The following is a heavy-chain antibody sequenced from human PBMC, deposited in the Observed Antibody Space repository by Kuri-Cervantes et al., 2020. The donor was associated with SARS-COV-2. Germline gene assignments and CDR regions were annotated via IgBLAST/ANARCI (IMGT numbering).Heavy chain of an antibody. CDR3: ARARIVSSGWYYYYGMDV. CDR1: GGSVSGYY. J-gene: IGHJ6*02. D-gene: IGHD6-19*01. Sequence: ETLSLTCTVSGGSVSGYYWTWMRQPPGKGLEWIGYINYSGSTNYNPSLKSRVTISVDTSKNQFSLKLSSVTAADTAVYYCARARIVSSGWYYYYGMDVWGQGTTVTVSS. V-gene: IGHV4-59*02. CDR2: INYSGST.